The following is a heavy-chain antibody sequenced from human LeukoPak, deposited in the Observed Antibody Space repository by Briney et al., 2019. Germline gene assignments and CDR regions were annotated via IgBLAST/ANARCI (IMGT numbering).Heavy chain of an antibody. CDR3: ARDSSSYYFDY. CDR1: GFTVSSNH. D-gene: IGHD6-6*01. J-gene: IGHJ4*02. Sequence: GGSLRLSCAASGFTVSSNHMNWVRQAPGKGLEWVSIIYTGGTTHYADSLKDRFTISRDDSINTLYLQMNSLRAEDTAVYYCARDSSSYYFDYWGQGTLVTVSS. CDR2: IYTGGTT. V-gene: IGHV3-66*01.